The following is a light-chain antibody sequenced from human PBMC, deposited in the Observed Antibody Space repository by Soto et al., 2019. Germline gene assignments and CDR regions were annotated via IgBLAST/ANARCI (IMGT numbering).Light chain of an antibody. V-gene: IGLV2-23*01. CDR3: CSYAGSSTSYV. J-gene: IGLJ1*01. CDR1: SSDVGSYNL. Sequence: QSALTQPASVSGSPGQSITISCTGTSSDVGSYNLVSWNQQHPGKAPKLMIYEGSKRPSGVSNRFSGSKSGNTASLTISGLQAEDEADYYCCSYAGSSTSYVFGTGTKVTVL. CDR2: EGS.